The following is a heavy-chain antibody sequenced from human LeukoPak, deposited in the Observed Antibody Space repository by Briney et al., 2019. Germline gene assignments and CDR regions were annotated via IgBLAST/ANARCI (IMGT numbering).Heavy chain of an antibody. J-gene: IGHJ6*02. D-gene: IGHD2-15*01. Sequence: PETLSLTCTVSGGSVSSYFWSWIRQPPGKGLEWIGYVYYSGSTNYNPSLKSRVTISVETSKTQFSLRLSSVTAADTAVYYCARHLGPGWHAMDVWGQGTTVTVSS. CDR1: GGSVSSYF. V-gene: IGHV4-59*08. CDR2: VYYSGST. CDR3: ARHLGPGWHAMDV.